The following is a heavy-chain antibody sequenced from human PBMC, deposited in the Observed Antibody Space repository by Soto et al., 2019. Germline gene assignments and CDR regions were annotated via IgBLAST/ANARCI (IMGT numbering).Heavy chain of an antibody. D-gene: IGHD6-13*01. J-gene: IGHJ5*01. CDR1: GFTFSSYA. CDR3: AKAYSNSWPNDGFES. CDR2: TTGSGAGS. Sequence: EVQLLESGGGWLQPGGSLRLSCAASGFTFSSYAMNWVRQAPGKGLEWVSGTTGSGAGSYYSASVKGRFTIATDNSKTTLDLQMNSRRAEDTAVYYWAKAYSNSWPNDGFESWGQGTLVTVSS. V-gene: IGHV3-23*01.